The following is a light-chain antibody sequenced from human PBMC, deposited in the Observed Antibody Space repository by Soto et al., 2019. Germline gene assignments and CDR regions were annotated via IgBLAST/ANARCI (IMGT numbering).Light chain of an antibody. CDR1: QSINSN. J-gene: IGKJ1*01. Sequence: IVMTQSPATLSVSLGERATLSCRASQSINSNLAWYQQKPGQAPRLLMFRASIRAAGFPARFSGSGSGTEFNITISSLQSEDSAVYYCQQYNNWWTFGQGTKVDIK. CDR2: RAS. CDR3: QQYNNWWT. V-gene: IGKV3-15*01.